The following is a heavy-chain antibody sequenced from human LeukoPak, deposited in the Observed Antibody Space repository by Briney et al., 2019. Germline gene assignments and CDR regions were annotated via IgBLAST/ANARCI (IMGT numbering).Heavy chain of an antibody. CDR3: ARSPGTFDY. D-gene: IGHD6-13*01. J-gene: IGHJ4*02. CDR1: GFTFSSYE. CDR2: ISSSGSTI. Sequence: PGGSLRLSCAASGFTFSSYEMNWVRQAPGKGLEWVSYISSSGSTIYYADSVKGRFTISRDNAKNSLYLQMNSLGAEDTAVYYCARSPGTFDYWGQGTLVTVSS. V-gene: IGHV3-48*03.